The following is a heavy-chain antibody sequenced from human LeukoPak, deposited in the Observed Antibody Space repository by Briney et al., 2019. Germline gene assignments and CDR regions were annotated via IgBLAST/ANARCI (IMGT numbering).Heavy chain of an antibody. Sequence: GGSLILSCAASGFTFSSYSMNWVRQAPGKGLEWVSSISSSSSYIYYADSVKGRFTISRDNAKNSLYLQMNSLRAEDTAVYYCARDPSITMIVSWGQGTLVTVSS. CDR2: ISSSSSYI. CDR3: ARDPSITMIVS. J-gene: IGHJ5*02. V-gene: IGHV3-21*01. CDR1: GFTFSSYS. D-gene: IGHD3-22*01.